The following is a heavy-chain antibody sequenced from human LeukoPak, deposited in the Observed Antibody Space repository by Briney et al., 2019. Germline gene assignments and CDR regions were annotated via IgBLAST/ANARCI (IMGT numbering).Heavy chain of an antibody. V-gene: IGHV1-2*04. CDR2: INPSSGDT. Sequence: WASVKVSCKASGYTFTDSYMHWLRQAPGQGLEWMGWINPSSGDTEFAQKFQGWVTLTRDIFDNTASMEINTLKPDDTAVYYCAKGNYGSGGYYSPLTFDYWGQGSRVTVSS. CDR3: AKGNYGSGGYYSPLTFDY. J-gene: IGHJ4*02. D-gene: IGHD3-10*01. CDR1: GYTFTDSY.